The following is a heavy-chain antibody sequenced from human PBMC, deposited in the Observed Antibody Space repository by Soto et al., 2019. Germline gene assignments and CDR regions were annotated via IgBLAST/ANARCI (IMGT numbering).Heavy chain of an antibody. CDR3: TRDQGGSYDSWFDP. CDR2: ISSGGIYI. V-gene: IGHV3-21*06. J-gene: IGHJ5*02. D-gene: IGHD1-26*01. CDR1: FTFSMYS. Sequence: EVQVVESGGGLVNPGGSLRLSCSFTFSMYSMNWVRQAPGKGLEWVASISSGGIYIKYADSAKGRFTISRDNAKNSVSLQMNSLKVEDTAVYYCTRDQGGSYDSWFDPWGQGTQVIVSS.